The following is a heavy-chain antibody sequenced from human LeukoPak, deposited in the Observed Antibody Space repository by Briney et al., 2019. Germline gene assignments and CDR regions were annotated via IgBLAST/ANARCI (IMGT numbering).Heavy chain of an antibody. D-gene: IGHD3-22*01. CDR3: AKNAYDSSGYHPDY. CDR2: ISGSGGST. J-gene: IGHJ4*02. V-gene: IGHV3-23*01. Sequence: GGSLRLSCAASGFTFSNYAMSWVRQAPGKGLEWVSAISGSGGSTYYEDSVKGRFTISRDNSKATLYLQMNSLRAEDTAVYYCAKNAYDSSGYHPDYWGQGTLVTVSS. CDR1: GFTFSNYA.